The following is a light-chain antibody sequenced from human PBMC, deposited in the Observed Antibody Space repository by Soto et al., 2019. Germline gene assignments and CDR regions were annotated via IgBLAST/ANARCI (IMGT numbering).Light chain of an antibody. CDR3: SSYTSSSTFYV. CDR1: SSDVGGYNY. CDR2: DVS. Sequence: QAVLTQPASVSGSPGQSITISCTGTSSDVGGYNYVSWYQQHPGKAPKPMIYDVSNRPSGVSNRFSGSKSGNTASLTISGLQSEDEADYYCSSYTSSSTFYVFGTGTKLTVL. J-gene: IGLJ1*01. V-gene: IGLV2-14*01.